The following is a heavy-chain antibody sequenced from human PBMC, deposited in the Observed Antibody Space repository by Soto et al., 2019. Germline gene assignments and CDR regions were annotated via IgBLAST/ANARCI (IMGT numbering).Heavy chain of an antibody. D-gene: IGHD2-2*01. J-gene: IGHJ6*02. CDR2: INAGNGNT. CDR3: ARVYCSSTSCYVHYNGMDV. V-gene: IGHV1-3*01. Sequence: ASVEVSCKASGYSFTSYAIHWVRQGPGQRLEWMGWINAGNGNTKYPQKFQGRVTITRDTSASTAYMELSSLRSEDTAVYYCARVYCSSTSCYVHYNGMDVWGQGTPVTV. CDR1: GYSFTSYA.